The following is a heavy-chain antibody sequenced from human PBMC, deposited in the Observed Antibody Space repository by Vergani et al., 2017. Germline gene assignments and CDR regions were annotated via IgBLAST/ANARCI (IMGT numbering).Heavy chain of an antibody. V-gene: IGHV1-18*01. J-gene: IGHJ5*02. CDR1: GYTFTSYG. CDR2: ISAYNGNT. Sequence: QVQLVQSGAEVKKPGASVKVSCKASGYTFTSYGISWVRQAPGQGLEWMGWISAYNGNTNYAQKLQGRVTMTTDTSTSTAYMELRSLRSDDTAVYYFARDGDHTYYYGSGSYYNVWWFDPWGQGTLVTVSS. CDR3: ARDGDHTYYYGSGSYYNVWWFDP. D-gene: IGHD3-10*01.